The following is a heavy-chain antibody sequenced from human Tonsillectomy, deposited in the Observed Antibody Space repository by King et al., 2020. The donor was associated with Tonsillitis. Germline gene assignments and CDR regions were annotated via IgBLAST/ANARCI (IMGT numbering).Heavy chain of an antibody. J-gene: IGHJ4*02. Sequence: EVQLVESGGDLVQPGGSLRLSCAASGFTVSGDYMSWVRLAPGKGLEWVSVIYTGDKTSYADSVKGRFIISRDNSKNTVDLHMKSLGGEDTAVYYCVRGGVNWGQGTLVTVAS. CDR2: IYTGDKT. CDR1: GFTVSGDY. V-gene: IGHV3-66*01. CDR3: VRGGVN. D-gene: IGHD3-10*01.